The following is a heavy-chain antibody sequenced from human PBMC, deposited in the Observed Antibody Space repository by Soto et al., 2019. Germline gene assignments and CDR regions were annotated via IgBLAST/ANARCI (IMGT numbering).Heavy chain of an antibody. Sequence: ASVKVSCKASGYTFTGYYIHWVRQAPGQGLEWMGWINPNSGGTNYAQKFQGCVTMTRDTSISTAYMELSRLTSDDTAVYYCARDLKGTTYYDILTGYQTYYYAMDVWGQGTTVTVSS. D-gene: IGHD3-9*01. CDR1: GYTFTGYY. V-gene: IGHV1-2*04. CDR2: INPNSGGT. CDR3: ARDLKGTTYYDILTGYQTYYYAMDV. J-gene: IGHJ6*02.